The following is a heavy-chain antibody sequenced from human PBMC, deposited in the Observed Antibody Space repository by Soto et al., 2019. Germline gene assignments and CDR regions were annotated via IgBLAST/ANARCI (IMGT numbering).Heavy chain of an antibody. D-gene: IGHD5-18*01. V-gene: IGHV4-61*01. CDR2: IYYSGST. CDR3: AGEGYGPYYYYYYAMDV. Sequence: PSETLSLTCTVSGGSVSSGSYYWSWIRQHPGKGLEWIGYIYYSGSTNYNPSLKRRVTISVDTSKNQFSLKLSSVTAADTAVYYCAGEGYGPYYYYYYAMDVWGQGTTVTVSS. CDR1: GGSVSSGSYY. J-gene: IGHJ6*02.